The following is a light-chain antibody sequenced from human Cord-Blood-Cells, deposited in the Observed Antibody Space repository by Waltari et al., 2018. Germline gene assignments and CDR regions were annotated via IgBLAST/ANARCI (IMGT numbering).Light chain of an antibody. V-gene: IGLV2-14*01. J-gene: IGLJ3*02. Sequence: QSALTQPASVSGSPGQTITIYCTGTSSDVGGYNYVSWYQQHPGKAPKLRIYDVSNRPSGVSNRFSGSKSGNTASLTISGLQAEDEADYYCSSYTSSSTQVFGGGTKLTVL. CDR1: SSDVGGYNY. CDR2: DVS. CDR3: SSYTSSSTQV.